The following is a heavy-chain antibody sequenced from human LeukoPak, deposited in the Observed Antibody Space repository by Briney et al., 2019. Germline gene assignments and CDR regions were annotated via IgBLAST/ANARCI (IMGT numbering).Heavy chain of an antibody. V-gene: IGHV3-33*06. Sequence: GGSLRLSCAASGFTFSSYGMHWVRQAPGKGLEWVAVIWYDGSNKYYADSVKGRFTISRDNSKNTLYLQMHSLREDDTAVYYCAKEVGWFNAFDVWGQGTMVTVSS. J-gene: IGHJ3*01. CDR2: IWYDGSNK. D-gene: IGHD3-10*01. CDR1: GFTFSSYG. CDR3: AKEVGWFNAFDV.